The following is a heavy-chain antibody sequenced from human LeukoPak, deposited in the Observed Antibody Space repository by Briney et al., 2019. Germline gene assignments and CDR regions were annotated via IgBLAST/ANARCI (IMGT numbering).Heavy chain of an antibody. CDR1: GGSISSYY. CDR2: IYTSGST. J-gene: IGHJ4*02. CDR3: ARGSVDILTGYSGSEYYFDY. V-gene: IGHV4-4*07. D-gene: IGHD3-9*01. Sequence: SETLSLTCTVSGGSISSYYWSWIRQPAGKGLEWIGRIYTSGSTNYNPSLKSRVTMSVDTSKNQFSLKLSSVTAADTAVYYCARGSVDILTGYSGSEYYFDYWGQGTLVTVSS.